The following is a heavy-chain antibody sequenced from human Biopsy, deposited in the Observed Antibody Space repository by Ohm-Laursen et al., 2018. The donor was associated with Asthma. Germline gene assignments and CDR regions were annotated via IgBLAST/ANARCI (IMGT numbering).Heavy chain of an antibody. CDR3: ARSYDTDSYPVLVLDY. Sequence: GSSVKVSCKAPGGTFSNFAISWVRQAPGQGLEWLGGIMTVFGTTNYAQKFQGRVTITADESTSTAYMELSRLGSEDTAVYYCARSYDTDSYPVLVLDYWGQGTLVTVSS. CDR2: IMTVFGTT. J-gene: IGHJ4*02. CDR1: GGTFSNFA. D-gene: IGHD3-22*01. V-gene: IGHV1-69*01.